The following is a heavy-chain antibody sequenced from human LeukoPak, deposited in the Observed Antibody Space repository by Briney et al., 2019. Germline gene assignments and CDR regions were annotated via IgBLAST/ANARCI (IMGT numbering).Heavy chain of an antibody. CDR2: ISDSGGRT. CDR3: AERGVVIRVILVGFHKEAYYFDS. D-gene: IGHD3-22*01. Sequence: GGSLRLSCAVSGITLSNYGMSWVRQAPGKGLEWVAGISDSGGRTNYADSVKGRFTISRDNPKNTLYLQMNSLRAEDTAVYFCAERGVVIRVILVGFHKEAYYFDSWGQGALVTVSS. J-gene: IGHJ4*02. CDR1: GITLSNYG. V-gene: IGHV3-23*01.